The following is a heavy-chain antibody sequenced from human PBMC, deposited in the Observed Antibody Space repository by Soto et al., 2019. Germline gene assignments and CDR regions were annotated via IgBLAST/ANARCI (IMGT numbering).Heavy chain of an antibody. D-gene: IGHD4-17*01. CDR1: GFTFSSYA. Sequence: PGGSLRLSCATSGFTFSSYALSWVRQAPGKGLEWVSSISGGDYTTYYADSVKGRFTVSRDIFKNTLYLQLNSLSADDTAVYYCAKGSYGDYVFDYWGQGTLVTVSS. CDR3: AKGSYGDYVFDY. CDR2: ISGGDYTT. J-gene: IGHJ4*02. V-gene: IGHV3-23*01.